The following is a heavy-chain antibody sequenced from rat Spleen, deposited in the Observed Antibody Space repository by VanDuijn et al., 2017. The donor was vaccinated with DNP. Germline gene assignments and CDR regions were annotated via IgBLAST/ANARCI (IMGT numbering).Heavy chain of an antibody. V-gene: IGHV2S63*01. Sequence: VQLKESGPGLVQPSQTLSLTCTVSGFSLTDYSVHWVRQPPEKGQEWMGVMWSGGSTAYNSALKSRLSISRDTSKSQVFLKINSLQTEDTAIYYCTKYYFDYWGQGVMVTVSS. CDR3: TKYYFDY. J-gene: IGHJ2*01. CDR2: MWSGGST. CDR1: GFSLTDYS.